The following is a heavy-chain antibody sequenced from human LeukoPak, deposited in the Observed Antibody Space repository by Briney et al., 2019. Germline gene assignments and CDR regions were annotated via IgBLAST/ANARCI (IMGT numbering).Heavy chain of an antibody. CDR3: AGEANYYDSSGYYFDY. J-gene: IGHJ4*02. CDR2: IYYSGST. CDR1: GGSISSYY. Sequence: SETLSLTCTVSGGSISSYYWSWIRQPPGKGLEWIGYIYYSGSTNYNPSLKSRVTISVDTSKNQFSLKLSSVTAADTAVYYCAGEANYYDSSGYYFDYWGQGTLVTVSS. V-gene: IGHV4-59*01. D-gene: IGHD3-22*01.